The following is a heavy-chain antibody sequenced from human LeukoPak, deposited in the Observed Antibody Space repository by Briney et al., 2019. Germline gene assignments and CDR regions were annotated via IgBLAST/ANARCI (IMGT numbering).Heavy chain of an antibody. CDR3: ARQVRSGYSVGY. Sequence: PSETLSLTCAVYGGSFSGYYWSWIRQPPGKGLEWIGEINHSGSTNYNPSLKSRVTISVDTSKNQFSLNLSSVTAADTAVYYCARQVRSGYSVGYWGQGTLVTVS. CDR2: INHSGST. V-gene: IGHV4-34*01. CDR1: GGSFSGYY. J-gene: IGHJ4*02. D-gene: IGHD5-12*01.